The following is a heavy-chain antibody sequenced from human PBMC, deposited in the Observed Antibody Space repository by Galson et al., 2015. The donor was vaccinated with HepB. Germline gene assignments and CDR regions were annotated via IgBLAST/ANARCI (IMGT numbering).Heavy chain of an antibody. Sequence: SLRLSCAASGFTFSTYAMSWVRQPPGMGLEWVSAISGSGRTTYYADSVKGRFTISRDSSKNTLYLQMNSLKVEDTAIYYCAKQSSNRYYFDYWGQGTLVTVSS. CDR1: GFTFSTYA. CDR2: ISGSGRTT. CDR3: AKQSSNRYYFDY. V-gene: IGHV3-23*01. D-gene: IGHD6-13*01. J-gene: IGHJ4*02.